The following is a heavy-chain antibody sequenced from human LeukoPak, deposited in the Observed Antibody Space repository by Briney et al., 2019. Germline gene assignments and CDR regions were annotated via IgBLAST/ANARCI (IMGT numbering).Heavy chain of an antibody. V-gene: IGHV3-7*03. CDR2: INLDGSEI. CDR3: VRDRGYSTFDY. J-gene: IGHJ4*02. CDR1: GFVYGHSW. D-gene: IGHD3-22*01. Sequence: GGSLRLSCEASGFVYGHSWMIWVRQAPGKALKWVANINLDGSEINYLDSLTGRLTISRDSAKDSLYLQMNGLRAEDTAVYFCVRDRGYSTFDYWGQGTLVTVSS.